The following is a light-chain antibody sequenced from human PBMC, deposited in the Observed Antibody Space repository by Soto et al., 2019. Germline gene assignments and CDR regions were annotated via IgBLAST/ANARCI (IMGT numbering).Light chain of an antibody. CDR3: QQYGSTPLT. CDR2: GAS. J-gene: IGKJ4*01. Sequence: ESVLTQSPGTLSLSPGERATLSYRASQSVISYLAWYQQKPGQAPRLLIYGASSRATGIPDRFSGSGSGTDFTLTISRLEPEDFAVYYCQQYGSTPLTFGGGTKVEIK. V-gene: IGKV3-20*01. CDR1: QSVISY.